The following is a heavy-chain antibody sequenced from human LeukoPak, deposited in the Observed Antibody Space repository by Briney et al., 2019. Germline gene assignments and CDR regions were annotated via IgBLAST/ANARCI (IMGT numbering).Heavy chain of an antibody. Sequence: ASVKVSCKASGYTFTSYDINWVRQATGQGLEWMGWMNPNSGNTGYAQKLQGRVTMITDTSTSTAYMELKSLRSDDTAVYYCARVLHSNSEAWFDPWGQGTLVTVSS. CDR1: GYTFTSYD. D-gene: IGHD6-6*01. CDR3: ARVLHSNSEAWFDP. V-gene: IGHV1-8*01. J-gene: IGHJ5*02. CDR2: MNPNSGNT.